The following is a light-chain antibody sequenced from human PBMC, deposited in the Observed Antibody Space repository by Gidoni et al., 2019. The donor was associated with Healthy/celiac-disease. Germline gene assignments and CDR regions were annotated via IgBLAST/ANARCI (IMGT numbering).Light chain of an antibody. Sequence: EIVMTQSPATLSVSPGESATLSCSASQSVSSNLAWYQQKPGQAPRLLIDGASTRVTGITARCSGSGSSTEFILITISLQSEDFAVYYCQQYNNWPPFTFGPGTKVDIK. J-gene: IGKJ3*01. V-gene: IGKV3-15*01. CDR3: QQYNNWPPFT. CDR2: GAS. CDR1: QSVSSN.